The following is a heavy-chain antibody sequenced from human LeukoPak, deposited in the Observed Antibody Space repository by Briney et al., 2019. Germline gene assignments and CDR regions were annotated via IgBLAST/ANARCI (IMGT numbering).Heavy chain of an antibody. V-gene: IGHV3-21*01. CDR3: ARELRKYCTNGVCPLNY. D-gene: IGHD2-8*01. CDR2: INSSSSYI. CDR1: GFTFSSYS. J-gene: IGHJ4*02. Sequence: GGSLRLSCAASGFTFSSYSMNWVRQAPGKGLEWVSFINSSSSYIYYADSVKGRFTISRDNAKNSLYLQMNSLRAEDTAVYYCARELRKYCTNGVCPLNYWGQGTLVTVSS.